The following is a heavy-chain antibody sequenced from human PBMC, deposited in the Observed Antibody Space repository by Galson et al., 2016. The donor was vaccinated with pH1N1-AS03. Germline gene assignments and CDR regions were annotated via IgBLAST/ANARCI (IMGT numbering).Heavy chain of an antibody. Sequence: PALVKPTQTLTLTCSFSGFSLTTRGKAVGWVRQPPGKALEWLALIYWDDDKRYNPFLRNRVTISKDTSQNLVVLTMTNMDPVDTRTYYCAHRGGVCVVGGGMTYFFDHWGQGALVTVSS. CDR1: GFSLTTRGKA. V-gene: IGHV2-5*02. J-gene: IGHJ4*01. CDR3: AHRGGVCVVGGGMTYFFDH. CDR2: IYWDDDK. D-gene: IGHD3-16*01.